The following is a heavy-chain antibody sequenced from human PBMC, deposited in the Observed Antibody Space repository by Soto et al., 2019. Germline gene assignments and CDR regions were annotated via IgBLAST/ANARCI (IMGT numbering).Heavy chain of an antibody. D-gene: IGHD3-3*01. CDR1: GFTFSSYG. CDR3: ARGGRRLWSGYYDY. Sequence: GGSLRLSCAASGFTFSSYGMHWVRQAPGKGLEWVAVIWYDGSNKYYADSVKGRFTISRDNSKNTLYLQMNSLRAEDTAVYYCARGGRRLWSGYYDYWGQGTLVTVSS. CDR2: IWYDGSNK. J-gene: IGHJ4*02. V-gene: IGHV3-33*01.